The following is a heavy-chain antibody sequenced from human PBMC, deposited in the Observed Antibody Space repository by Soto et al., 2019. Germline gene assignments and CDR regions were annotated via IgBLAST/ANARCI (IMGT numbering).Heavy chain of an antibody. D-gene: IGHD6-19*01. CDR3: AHIVVAGVGYYFDY. CDR1: GFSLSSTRMA. Sequence: QITLKESGPTLVKPTQTLTLTCTFSGFSLSSTRMAVGWIRQPPGKALEWLALIYWDDDKRYSPFLKSRLTPXXXTXXNQVGLTMSTMDPVDTARYYCAHIVVAGVGYYFDYWGQGTLVTVSS. CDR2: IYWDDDK. V-gene: IGHV2-5*02. J-gene: IGHJ4*02.